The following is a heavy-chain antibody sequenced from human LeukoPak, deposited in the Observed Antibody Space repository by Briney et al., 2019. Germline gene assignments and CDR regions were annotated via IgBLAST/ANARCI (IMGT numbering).Heavy chain of an antibody. D-gene: IGHD2-2*01. CDR3: ARVDSTTRGPPGVDL. CDR2: ISSSGSTI. J-gene: IGHJ2*01. V-gene: IGHV3-11*01. Sequence: AGGSLRLSCAASGFTFSDYYMSWIRQAPGKGLEWVSYISSSGSTIYYADSVKGRFTISRDNAKNSLYLQMNSLRAEDTAVYYCARVDSTTRGPPGVDLWGRGTLVTVSS. CDR1: GFTFSDYY.